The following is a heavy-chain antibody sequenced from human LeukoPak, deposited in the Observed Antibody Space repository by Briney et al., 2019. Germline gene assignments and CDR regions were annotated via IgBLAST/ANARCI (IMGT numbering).Heavy chain of an antibody. CDR3: AADEYYYDSSGYYPNDY. V-gene: IGHV1-58*02. D-gene: IGHD3-22*01. CDR1: GFTFTSSA. J-gene: IGHJ4*02. CDR2: IVVGSGNT. Sequence: SVKVSCKASGFTFTSSAMQWVRQARGQRLEWIGWIVVGSGNTNYAQKFQERVTITRDMSTSTAYMELSSLRSEDTAVYYCAADEYYYDSSGYYPNDYWGQGTLVTVSS.